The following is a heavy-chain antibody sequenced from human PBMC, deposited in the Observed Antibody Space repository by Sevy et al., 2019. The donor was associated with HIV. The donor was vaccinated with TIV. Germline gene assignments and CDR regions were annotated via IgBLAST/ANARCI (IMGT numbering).Heavy chain of an antibody. V-gene: IGHV3-30*18. J-gene: IGHJ6*03. D-gene: IGHD3-9*01. CDR2: ISYDGSNK. Sequence: GGSLILSCAASGFTFSSYGMHWVRQAPGKGLEWVAVISYDGSNKYYADSVKGRFTISRDNSKNTLYLQMNSLRAEDTAVYYCAKGHYDILTGYYVPYYMDVWGKGTTVTVSS. CDR1: GFTFSSYG. CDR3: AKGHYDILTGYYVPYYMDV.